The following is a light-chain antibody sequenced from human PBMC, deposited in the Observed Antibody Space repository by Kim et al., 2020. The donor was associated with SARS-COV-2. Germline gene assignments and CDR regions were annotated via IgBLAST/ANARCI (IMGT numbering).Light chain of an antibody. Sequence: QSVLTQPPSVSGAPGQRITFSCTGSSSNIGAGYDVHWYRQLPGTAPKLLIYDNNQRPSGVPDRFSASKSGTSASLAITGLQAEDEAEYYCRSYDTSLSGSVFGGGTKVTVL. CDR3: RSYDTSLSGSV. J-gene: IGLJ2*01. CDR2: DNN. CDR1: SSNIGAGYD. V-gene: IGLV1-40*01.